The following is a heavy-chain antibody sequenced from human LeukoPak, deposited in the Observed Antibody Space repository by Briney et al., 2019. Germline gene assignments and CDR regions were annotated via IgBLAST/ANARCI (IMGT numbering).Heavy chain of an antibody. CDR2: IYYSGST. J-gene: IGHJ4*02. Sequence: PSETLSLTCTVSGGSISSYYWSWIRQPPGKGLEWIGYIYYSGSTNYNPSLKSRVTISVDTSKNQFSLKLSSVTAADTAVYYCARVPSGQWLDLFDYWGQGTLVTVSS. D-gene: IGHD6-19*01. V-gene: IGHV4-59*01. CDR3: ARVPSGQWLDLFDY. CDR1: GGSISSYY.